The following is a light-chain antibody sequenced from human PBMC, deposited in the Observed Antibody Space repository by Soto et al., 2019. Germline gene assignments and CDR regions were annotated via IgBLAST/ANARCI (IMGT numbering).Light chain of an antibody. CDR2: DAS. Sequence: LRKSPATVSLHQGERATLSCRASQSVSSYLAWYQQKPGQAPRLLIYDASIRATGIPAGFSGSGSGTDFTLTISSLEPEDFPVYYCQPRSHLPTFDQGSRLEIK. V-gene: IGKV3-11*01. CDR1: QSVSSY. CDR3: QPRSHLPT. J-gene: IGKJ5*01.